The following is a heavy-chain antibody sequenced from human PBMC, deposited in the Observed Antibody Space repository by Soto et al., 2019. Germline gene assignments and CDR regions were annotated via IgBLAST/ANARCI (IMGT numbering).Heavy chain of an antibody. CDR3: ARDQGITIFGVVRPPAYWFDP. V-gene: IGHV1-46*01. CDR2: INPSGGST. CDR1: GYTFTSYY. J-gene: IGHJ5*02. Sequence: ASVKVSCKASGYTFTSYYMHWVRQAPGQGLEWMGIINPSGGSTSYAQKFQGRVTMTRDTSTSTVYMELSSLRSEDTAVYYCARDQGITIFGVVRPPAYWFDPQGQGSRFTVSS. D-gene: IGHD3-3*01.